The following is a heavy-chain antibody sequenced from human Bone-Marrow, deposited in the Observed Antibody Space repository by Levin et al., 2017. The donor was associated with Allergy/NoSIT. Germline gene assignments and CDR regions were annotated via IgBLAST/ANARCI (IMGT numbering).Heavy chain of an antibody. CDR1: GFTFSSYA. D-gene: IGHD3-3*01. V-gene: IGHV3-30*04. Sequence: GGSLRLSCAASGFTFSSYAMHWVRQAPGKGLEWVAVISYDGSNKYYADSVKGRFTISRDNSKNTLYLQMNSLRAEDTAVYYCARDESLTIFGVTGADYWGQGTLVTVSS. CDR3: ARDESLTIFGVTGADY. J-gene: IGHJ4*02. CDR2: ISYDGSNK.